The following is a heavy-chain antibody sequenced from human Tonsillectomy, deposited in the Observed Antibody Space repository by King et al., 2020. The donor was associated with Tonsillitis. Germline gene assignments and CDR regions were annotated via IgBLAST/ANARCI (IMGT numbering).Heavy chain of an antibody. CDR2: ISAYNGNT. V-gene: IGHV1-18*01. Sequence: VQLVESGAEVKKPGASVKVSCRASGYTFTSYGISWVRQAPGQGLEWMGWISAYNGNTNSAQKLQGRVTMTTDTSTSTAYMDLRSLRSDDTAVYYCARGHANTVPGPLDYWGQGTLVTVSS. CDR1: GYTFTSYG. J-gene: IGHJ4*02. CDR3: ARGHANTVPGPLDY. D-gene: IGHD4-17*01.